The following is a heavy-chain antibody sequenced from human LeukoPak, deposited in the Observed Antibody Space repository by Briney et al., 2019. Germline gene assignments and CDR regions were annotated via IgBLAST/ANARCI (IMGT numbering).Heavy chain of an antibody. CDR1: GFAFRAYD. V-gene: IGHV3-23*01. Sequence: PGGSLRLSCAASGFAFRAYDMSWVRQAPGKGLEWVSRTRGSGVITFYADSVKGRFTISRDNSRNTLYLQMNSLTAEDTAVYYCAREEWVGGRNFFDYWGQGALVTVSS. J-gene: IGHJ4*02. CDR2: TRGSGVIT. CDR3: AREEWVGGRNFFDY. D-gene: IGHD1-26*01.